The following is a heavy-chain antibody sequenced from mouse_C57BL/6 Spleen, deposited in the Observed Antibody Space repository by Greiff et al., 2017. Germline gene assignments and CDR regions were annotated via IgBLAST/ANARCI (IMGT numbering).Heavy chain of an antibody. V-gene: IGHV1-76*01. CDR3: AGSSYSSFAY. Sequence: VQLQQSGAELVRPGASVKLSCKASGYTFTDYYINWVKQRPGQGLEWIARIYPGSGNTYYNEKFKGKATLTAEKSSSTAYMQLSSLTSKDSAVYFCAGSSYSSFAYWGQGTLVTVSA. CDR2: IYPGSGNT. D-gene: IGHD2-5*01. J-gene: IGHJ3*01. CDR1: GYTFTDYY.